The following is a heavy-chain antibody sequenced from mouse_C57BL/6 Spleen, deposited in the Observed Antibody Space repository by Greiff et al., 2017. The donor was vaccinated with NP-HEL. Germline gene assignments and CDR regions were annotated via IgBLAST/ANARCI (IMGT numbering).Heavy chain of an antibody. D-gene: IGHD1-1*01. CDR2: IYPGSGST. Sequence: QVQLQQPGAELVKPGASVKMSCKASGYTFTSYWITWVKQRPVQGLEWIGDIYPGSGSTNYNEKFKSKATLTVDTSSSTADMQLSSLTSEDSAVYYCARGTVYYFDYWGQGTTLTVSS. J-gene: IGHJ2*01. CDR3: ARGTVYYFDY. V-gene: IGHV1-55*01. CDR1: GYTFTSYW.